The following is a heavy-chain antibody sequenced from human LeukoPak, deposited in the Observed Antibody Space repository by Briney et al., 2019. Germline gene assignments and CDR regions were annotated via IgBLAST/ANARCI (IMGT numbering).Heavy chain of an antibody. CDR3: ATAATITMTPYSDYYYMDV. J-gene: IGHJ6*03. V-gene: IGHV1-24*01. CDR1: GYTLTELS. CDR2: FDPEDGET. Sequence: ASVKVSCKVSGYTLTELSMHWVRQAPGKGLEWMGGFDPEDGETIYAQKFQVRVTMTEDTSTDTAYMGLSSLRSEDTAVYYCATAATITMTPYSDYYYMDVWGKGTTVTVSS. D-gene: IGHD3-22*01.